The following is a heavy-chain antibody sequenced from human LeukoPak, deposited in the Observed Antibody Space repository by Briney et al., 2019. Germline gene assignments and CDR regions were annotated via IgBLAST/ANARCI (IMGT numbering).Heavy chain of an antibody. Sequence: GGSLRLSCAASGFTFSSYGMHWVRQAPGKGLEWVAFIRYDGSNKYYADSVKGRFTISRDNSKNTLYLQMNSLRAEDTAVYYCAKDQYYYGSGSYYNNAFDIWGQGTMVTVSS. V-gene: IGHV3-30*02. CDR2: IRYDGSNK. D-gene: IGHD3-10*01. CDR1: GFTFSSYG. J-gene: IGHJ3*02. CDR3: AKDQYYYGSGSYYNNAFDI.